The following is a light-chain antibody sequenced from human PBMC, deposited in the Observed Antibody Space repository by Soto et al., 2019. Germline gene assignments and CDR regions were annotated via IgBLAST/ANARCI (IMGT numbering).Light chain of an antibody. CDR2: AAS. V-gene: IGKV1-17*01. J-gene: IGKJ4*02. Sequence: QMTQPPASMSASVRDRVTITCRASQGIRNDLGWYQQKPGKAPKLLIYAASSLQSGVPSRFSGSGSGTEFTLTISSLKPEDFAGYFCQQRSSWPLTFGGGTKVDIK. CDR3: QQRSSWPLT. CDR1: QGIRND.